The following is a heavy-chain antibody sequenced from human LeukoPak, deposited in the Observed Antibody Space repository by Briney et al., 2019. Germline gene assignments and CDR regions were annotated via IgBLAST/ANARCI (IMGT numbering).Heavy chain of an antibody. CDR2: IYFSGST. Sequence: SETLSLTCTVSGVSITSFYWSWIRQPPGKGLEWIGYIYFSGSTNYNPSLKSRVTVSLDTTKNQVSLKLSSVSAADTAVYYCASTGYCIGGSCYSNYFDHWGQGTQVTVSS. V-gene: IGHV4-59*08. CDR3: ASTGYCIGGSCYSNYFDH. D-gene: IGHD2-15*01. J-gene: IGHJ4*02. CDR1: GVSITSFY.